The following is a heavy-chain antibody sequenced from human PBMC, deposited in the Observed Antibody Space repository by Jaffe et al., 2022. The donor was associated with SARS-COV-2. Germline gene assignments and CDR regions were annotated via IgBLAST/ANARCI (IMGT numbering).Heavy chain of an antibody. CDR3: ARGKVRYSSTNHYYYGMDV. D-gene: IGHD6-13*01. Sequence: QVQLQQWGAGLLKPSETLSLTCAVYGGSFSGYYWSWIRQPPGKGLEWIGEINHSGSTNYNPSLKSRVTISVDTSKNQFSLKLSSVTAADTAVYYCARGKVRYSSTNHYYYGMDVWGQGTTVTVSS. V-gene: IGHV4-34*01. J-gene: IGHJ6*02. CDR1: GGSFSGYY. CDR2: INHSGST.